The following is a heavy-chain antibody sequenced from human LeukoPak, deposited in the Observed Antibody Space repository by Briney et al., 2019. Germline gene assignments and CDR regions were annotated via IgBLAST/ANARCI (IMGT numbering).Heavy chain of an antibody. V-gene: IGHV4-59*01. Sequence: SETLSLTCSVSGGSIRSYFWSWIRQPPGKGLEWIGYIYYSGSTNYNPSLKSRVTISVDTSKNQFSLKLSSVTAADTAVYYCASHFQGPFDYWGQGTLVTVSS. J-gene: IGHJ4*02. CDR1: GGSIRSYF. D-gene: IGHD2/OR15-2a*01. CDR2: IYYSGST. CDR3: ASHFQGPFDY.